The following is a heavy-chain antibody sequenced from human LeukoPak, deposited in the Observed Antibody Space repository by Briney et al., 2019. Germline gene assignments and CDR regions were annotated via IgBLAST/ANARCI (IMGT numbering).Heavy chain of an antibody. V-gene: IGHV3-23*01. CDR2: ISGSGGSP. CDR1: GFTFGSYA. D-gene: IGHD4-17*01. CDR3: ARDRDYPRDRFDY. Sequence: GGSLRLSCAASGFTFGSYAMSWVRQAPGKGLEWVSAISGSGGSPWYADSVRGRSTISRDNSKNTVYLQMQSLRAEDTAVYFCARDRDYPRDRFDYWGQGTLVTVSS. J-gene: IGHJ4*02.